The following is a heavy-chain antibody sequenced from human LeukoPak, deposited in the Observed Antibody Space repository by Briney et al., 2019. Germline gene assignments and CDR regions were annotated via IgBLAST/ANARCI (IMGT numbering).Heavy chain of an antibody. J-gene: IGHJ5*01. CDR3: AKKGGVSPIDS. Sequence: PGRSLRLSCAASGFTFSSYGMHWVRQAPGKGLEWVAVISYDGSNKYYADSVKGRFTISRDNSKNTLYLQMNSLRAEDTAVYYCAKKGGVSPIDSWGQGTLVTVS. CDR2: ISYDGSNK. V-gene: IGHV3-30*18. CDR1: GFTFSSYG. D-gene: IGHD4-23*01.